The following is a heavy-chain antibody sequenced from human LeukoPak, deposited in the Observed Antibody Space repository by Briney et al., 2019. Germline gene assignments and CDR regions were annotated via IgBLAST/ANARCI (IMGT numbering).Heavy chain of an antibody. D-gene: IGHD3-10*01. J-gene: IGHJ6*02. Sequence: PSETLSLTCTVSGGSISSYYWSWIRQPPGKGLEWIGYIYYSGSTNYNPSLKSRVTISVDTSKNQFSLKLSSVTAADTAVYYCARHAHGSGFNYYGMDVWGQGTTVTVSS. CDR3: ARHAHGSGFNYYGMDV. CDR2: IYYSGST. CDR1: GGSISSYY. V-gene: IGHV4-59*08.